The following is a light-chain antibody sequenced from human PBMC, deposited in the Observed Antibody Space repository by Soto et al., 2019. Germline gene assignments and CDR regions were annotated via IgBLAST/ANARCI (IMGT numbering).Light chain of an antibody. CDR3: QQRSNWPLLT. Sequence: EIVLTQSPGTLSLSPGERATLSCRASQSVSTSQLAWYQQKPGQAPRLLIFGASSRATGIPDRFRGSGSGTDFTLTISSLEPEDFAVYYCQQRSNWPLLTFGQGTRLEIK. CDR2: GAS. V-gene: IGKV3D-20*02. J-gene: IGKJ5*01. CDR1: QSVSTSQ.